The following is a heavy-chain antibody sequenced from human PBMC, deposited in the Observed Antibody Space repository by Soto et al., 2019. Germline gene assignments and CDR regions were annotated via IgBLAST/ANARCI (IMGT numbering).Heavy chain of an antibody. CDR1: GGSISTGGRY. J-gene: IGHJ3*02. CDR3: AQALVFTGGDAFDI. D-gene: IGHD1-1*01. CDR2: VYYSGNT. V-gene: IGHV4-31*02. Sequence: QVRLQEWGPGLVKPAQSLSLKCSVSGGSISTGGRYWSWIRELPGKGLEWIGDVYYSGNTYYNASLKSRVTISVEAAKNPFSLKLSSVTAADTAVYYCAQALVFTGGDAFDIWGQGRLVTVSS.